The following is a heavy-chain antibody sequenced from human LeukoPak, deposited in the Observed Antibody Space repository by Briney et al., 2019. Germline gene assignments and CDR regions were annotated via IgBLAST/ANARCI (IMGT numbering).Heavy chain of an antibody. CDR2: IYHSGNT. J-gene: IGHJ4*02. CDR1: GGSISSSNW. CDR3: ARDSGAEMATIYYFDY. V-gene: IGHV4-4*02. Sequence: SETLSLTCAVSGGSISSSNWWSWVRQPPGKGLEWIGEIYHSGNTNYNPCLKSRVTISVDKSKNQFSLKLSSVTAADTAVYYCARDSGAEMATIYYFDYWGQGTLVTVSS. D-gene: IGHD5-24*01.